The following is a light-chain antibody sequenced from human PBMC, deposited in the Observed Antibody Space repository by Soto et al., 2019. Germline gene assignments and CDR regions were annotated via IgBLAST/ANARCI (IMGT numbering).Light chain of an antibody. V-gene: IGKV1-5*03. CDR2: KAS. Sequence: TQSPATLSMSPGERATLSCRASQYIGSNLAWYQQKPGKAPKLLIFKASTLESGVPSRFSGSGSGTEFTLTISSLQPDDFATYYCQQYDSYSYTFGQGTKLEIK. CDR3: QQYDSYSYT. CDR1: QYIGSN. J-gene: IGKJ2*01.